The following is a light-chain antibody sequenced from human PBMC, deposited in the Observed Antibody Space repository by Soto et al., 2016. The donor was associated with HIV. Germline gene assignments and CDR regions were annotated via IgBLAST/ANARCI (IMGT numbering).Light chain of an antibody. J-gene: IGKJ4*01. Sequence: DVVMTQSPLSLPVTLGQPASISCRSSQSLVHSDGNTYLNWFQQRPGQSPRRIIYKISNRDSGVPDRFSGSGSDTDFTLKISRVAAEDVGIYYCTQATHWPPLTFGGGTRVEIK. CDR2: KIS. CDR3: TQATHWPPLT. V-gene: IGKV2-30*02. CDR1: QSLVHSDGNTY.